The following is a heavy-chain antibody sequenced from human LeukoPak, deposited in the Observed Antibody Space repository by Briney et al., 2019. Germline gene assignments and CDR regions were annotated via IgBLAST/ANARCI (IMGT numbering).Heavy chain of an antibody. V-gene: IGHV4-39*07. J-gene: IGHJ6*03. CDR2: IYYSGST. CDR3: ARGAWEPPYYYYYYYMDV. Sequence: PSETLSLTCTVSGGSISSSSYYWGWIRQPPGKGLEWIGSIYYSGSTYYYPSLKSRVTISVDTSKNQFSLKLSSVTAADTAVYYCARGAWEPPYYYYYYYMDVWGKGTTVTVSS. D-gene: IGHD1-26*01. CDR1: GGSISSSSYY.